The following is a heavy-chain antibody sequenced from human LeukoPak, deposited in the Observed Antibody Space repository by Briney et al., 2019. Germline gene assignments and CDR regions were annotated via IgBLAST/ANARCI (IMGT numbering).Heavy chain of an antibody. CDR2: INGNGDFT. CDR3: AKGLLSLPPPYDY. Sequence: GGSLRLSCAASAFTFSSFAMSWVRQAPGKGLQWVSTINGNGDFTYYADSVKGRFTISRDNSKNTLYLQMNSLRAEDTAVYFCAKGLLSLPPPYDYWGQGTLVTVSS. D-gene: IGHD3-16*01. J-gene: IGHJ4*02. V-gene: IGHV3-23*01. CDR1: AFTFSSFA.